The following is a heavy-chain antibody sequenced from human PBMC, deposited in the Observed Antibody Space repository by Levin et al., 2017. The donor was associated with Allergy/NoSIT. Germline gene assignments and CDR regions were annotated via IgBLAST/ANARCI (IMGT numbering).Heavy chain of an antibody. CDR3: AIYGTSGYSYYYYGMGV. V-gene: IGHV1-8*01. CDR2: MSPNSGNT. CDR1: GYTFTSYD. J-gene: IGHJ6*02. Sequence: ASVKVSCKASGYTFTSYDINWVRQAPGQGLEWMGWMSPNSGNTDYAQKFQGRVTMTRDTSISTAYMELSGLRSDDTAVYSCAIYGTSGYSYYYYGMGVWGQGTTVTVSS. D-gene: IGHD3-22*01.